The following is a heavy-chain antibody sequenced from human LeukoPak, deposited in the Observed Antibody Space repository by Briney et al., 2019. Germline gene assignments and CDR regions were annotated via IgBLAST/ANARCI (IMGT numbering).Heavy chain of an antibody. CDR2: IYPGDSDT. Sequence: GESLKISCKGSGYSFTSYWIGWVRQMPGKGLEWMGIIYPGDSDTRYSPSFQGQVTISADKSISTAYLQWSSLKASDTAMYYCARHWGKGAPIRVFDYWGQGTLVTVSS. V-gene: IGHV5-51*01. CDR3: ARHWGKGAPIRVFDY. J-gene: IGHJ4*02. CDR1: GYSFTSYW. D-gene: IGHD3-16*01.